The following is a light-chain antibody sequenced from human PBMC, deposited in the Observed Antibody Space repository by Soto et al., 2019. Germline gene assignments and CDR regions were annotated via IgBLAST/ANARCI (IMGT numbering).Light chain of an antibody. Sequence: QSALTQPPSASGSPGQSVTISCTGTSTDVGEYNYVSWYQQHPGEAPKLMIYEVSKRPSGVPDRFSGSKSGNTASLTVSGLQAEDEADYYCSSYARRNVVFGGGNKLTVL. J-gene: IGLJ2*01. CDR2: EVS. CDR1: STDVGEYNY. V-gene: IGLV2-8*01. CDR3: SSYARRNVV.